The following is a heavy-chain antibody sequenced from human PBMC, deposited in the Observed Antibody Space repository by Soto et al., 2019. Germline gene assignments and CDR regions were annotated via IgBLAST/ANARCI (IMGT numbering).Heavy chain of an antibody. Sequence: QVQLVQSGPEVKKPGASVMLSCKASGYTFTTYGVRWVRQAPGLGLEWMGWISAYNGNTNYAQKFHGRVTMTTDAXANTAXLXLRXXRSXXXAVYYCARQEGHIEPMIGEFDFWGQGTLVTVSS. CDR1: GYTFTTYG. CDR3: ARQEGHIEPMIGEFDF. V-gene: IGHV1-18*01. CDR2: ISAYNGNT. J-gene: IGHJ4*02. D-gene: IGHD3-10*02.